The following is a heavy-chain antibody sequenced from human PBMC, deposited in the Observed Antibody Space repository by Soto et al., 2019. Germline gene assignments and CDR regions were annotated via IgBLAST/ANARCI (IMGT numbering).Heavy chain of an antibody. CDR3: ASFRRQVVVITPFDY. J-gene: IGHJ4*02. CDR1: GFTFSDYY. V-gene: IGHV3-11*04. Sequence: GGSLRLSCAASGFTFSDYYMSWIRQAPGKGLEWVSYISSSGSTIYYADSVKGRFTISRDNAKNSLYLQMNSLRAEDTAVYYCASFRRQVVVITPFDYWGQGTLVTVSS. CDR2: ISSSGSTI. D-gene: IGHD3-22*01.